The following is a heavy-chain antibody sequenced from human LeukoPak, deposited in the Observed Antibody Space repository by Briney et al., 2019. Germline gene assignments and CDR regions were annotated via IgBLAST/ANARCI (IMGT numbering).Heavy chain of an antibody. CDR2: ISAYNGNT. J-gene: IGHJ6*02. D-gene: IGHD6-6*01. V-gene: IGHV1-18*01. CDR1: GYTFTIYG. Sequence: ASVKVSCKASGYTFTIYGISCVRQAPGQGLEWMGWISAYNGNTNYAQKLQGRVTMTTDTSTSTAYIELRSLRSEATAVYYCARYSSSAPYYYYYYGMDVWGQGTTVTVSS. CDR3: ARYSSSAPYYYYYYGMDV.